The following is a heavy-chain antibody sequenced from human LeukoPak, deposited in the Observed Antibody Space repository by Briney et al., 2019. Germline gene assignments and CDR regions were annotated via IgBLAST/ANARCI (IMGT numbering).Heavy chain of an antibody. V-gene: IGHV1-2*02. CDR3: ARNVSNYDILTGYYVTDGLDI. CDR2: INPNSGGT. CDR1: GYTFTGYY. Sequence: GASVKVSCKASGYTFTGYYMHWVRQAPGQGLEWMGWINPNSGGTNYAQKLQGRVTMTTDTSTSTAYMELRSLRSDDTAVYYCARNVSNYDILTGYYVTDGLDIWGQGTMVSVSS. D-gene: IGHD3-9*01. J-gene: IGHJ3*02.